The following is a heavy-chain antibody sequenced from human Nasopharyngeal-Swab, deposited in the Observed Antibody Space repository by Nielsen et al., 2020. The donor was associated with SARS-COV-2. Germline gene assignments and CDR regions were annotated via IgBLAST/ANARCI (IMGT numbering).Heavy chain of an antibody. D-gene: IGHD1-14*01. J-gene: IGHJ4*02. Sequence: GESLKISCAASGLSITTYGMTWVRQAPGKGLEWVSSISELGSGIYYADSVRGRFSISRDTSKNTVYLQMNTLRADDTALYFCTRGLTGHIVQWNPSPYWGQGTLVTVSS. CDR1: GLSITTYG. CDR2: ISELGSGI. CDR3: TRGLTGHIVQWNPSPY. V-gene: IGHV3-23*01.